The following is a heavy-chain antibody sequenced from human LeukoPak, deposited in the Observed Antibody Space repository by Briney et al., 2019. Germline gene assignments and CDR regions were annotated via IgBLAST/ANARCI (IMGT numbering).Heavy chain of an antibody. J-gene: IGHJ4*02. V-gene: IGHV3-53*01. CDR1: GFAVSSNS. CDR3: ARRDTTGWYHHFDY. D-gene: IGHD6-19*01. Sequence: GGSPRLSXVVSGFAVSSNSMSWVRQSPGKGLEWVSILYNGGGANYADSVRGRFTISRDNSRNTLFLQMTSLRADDTAVYYCARRDTTGWYHHFDYWGQGTQVTVSS. CDR2: LYNGGGA.